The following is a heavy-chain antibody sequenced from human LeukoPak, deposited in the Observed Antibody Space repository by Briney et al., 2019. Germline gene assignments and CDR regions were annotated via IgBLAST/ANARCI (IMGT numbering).Heavy chain of an antibody. D-gene: IGHD2-15*01. CDR2: ISGNTGAT. J-gene: IGHJ5*01. CDR1: GFTFKNFV. V-gene: IGHV3-23*01. Sequence: GGSLRLSCAASGFTFKNFVMTWVRQAPGQGLDWVSAISGNTGATYYADSVEGRFTISRDNSKNTLYLQMNSLRAEDTAVYYCARKWWENWFDSWGQGALVTVS. CDR3: ARKWWENWFDS.